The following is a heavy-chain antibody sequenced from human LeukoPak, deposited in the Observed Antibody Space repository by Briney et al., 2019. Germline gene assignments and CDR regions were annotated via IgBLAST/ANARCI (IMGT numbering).Heavy chain of an antibody. CDR1: GDTFARFA. CDR2: IIPIFGIT. J-gene: IGHJ4*02. D-gene: IGHD4-17*01. V-gene: IGHV1-69*04. Sequence: SVKVSCKASGDTFARFAITWVRLAPGQGLDWMGRIIPIFGITHYAPHFPGRLTITADTSTKTAYMELSSLKSDDTAVYYCAEGPHDHGDFVFFWGQGTLVTVTS. CDR3: AEGPHDHGDFVFF.